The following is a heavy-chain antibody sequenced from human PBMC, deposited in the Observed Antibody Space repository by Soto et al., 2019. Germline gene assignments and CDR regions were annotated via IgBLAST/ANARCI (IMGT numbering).Heavy chain of an antibody. J-gene: IGHJ4*02. CDR3: ARGAFLSYDSSGYYPY. CDR1: GFTFSSYA. D-gene: IGHD3-22*01. CDR2: ISYDGSNK. Sequence: GGSLRLSCAAPGFTFSSYAMHWVRQAPGKGLEWVAVISYDGSNKYYADSVKGRFTISRDNSKNTLYLQMSSLRAEDTAVYYCARGAFLSYDSSGYYPYWGQGTLVTVSS. V-gene: IGHV3-30-3*01.